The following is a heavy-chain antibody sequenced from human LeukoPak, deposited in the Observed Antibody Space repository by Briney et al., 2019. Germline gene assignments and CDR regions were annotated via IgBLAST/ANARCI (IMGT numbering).Heavy chain of an antibody. CDR2: INPSGGST. D-gene: IGHD3-9*01. CDR1: GYTFTSYY. V-gene: IGHV1-46*01. CDR3: ARGSGVYFDWFWSRDDY. J-gene: IGHJ4*02. Sequence: ASVKVSCKASGYTFTSYYMHWVRQAPGQGLEWMGIINPSGGSTSYAQKFQGRVTMTRDMSTSTVYMELSSLRSDDTAVYYCARGSGVYFDWFWSRDDYWGQGTLVTVSS.